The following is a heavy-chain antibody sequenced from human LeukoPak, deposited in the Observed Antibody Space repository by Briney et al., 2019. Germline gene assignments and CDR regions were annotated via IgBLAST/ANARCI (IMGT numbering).Heavy chain of an antibody. CDR1: GFTFSSYG. Sequence: PGGSLRLSCAASGFTFSSYGMHWHRQAPGKGLEWGAFIRYDGSNKYYADSVKGRFTISRDNSKNTLYLQMNSLRAEDTAVYYCAKDLYDFWIEGYYFDYWGQGTLVTVSS. V-gene: IGHV3-30*02. D-gene: IGHD3-3*01. J-gene: IGHJ4*02. CDR3: AKDLYDFWIEGYYFDY. CDR2: IRYDGSNK.